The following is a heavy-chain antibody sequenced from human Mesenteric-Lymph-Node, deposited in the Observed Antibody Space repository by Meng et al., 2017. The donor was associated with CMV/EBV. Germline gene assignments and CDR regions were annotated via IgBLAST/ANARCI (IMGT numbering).Heavy chain of an antibody. J-gene: IGHJ6*02. CDR2: IYYSGDT. CDR1: GGSVRSGSYF. Sequence: SETLSLTCTVSGGSVRSGSYFWSWIRQPPGKGLELVGYIYYSGDTNYNPSLKSRATISIDTSKNQFSLRLGSVTAADTAVYYCARVILYHYGMDVWGHGTTVTVSS. CDR3: ARVILYHYGMDV. V-gene: IGHV4-61*01.